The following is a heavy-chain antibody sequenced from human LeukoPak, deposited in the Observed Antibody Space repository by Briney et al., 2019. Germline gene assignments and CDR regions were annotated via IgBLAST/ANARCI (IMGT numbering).Heavy chain of an antibody. V-gene: IGHV3-23*01. D-gene: IGHD6-13*01. CDR3: AKPRGAAAAFYDAFDI. Sequence: GGSLRLSCAASGFTFSSYAMSWVRQAPGRGLEWVSLISGSGGSTYYADSVKGRFTISRDNSKNTLYLQMNSLRAEDTAVYYCAKPRGAAAAFYDAFDIWGQGTMVTVSS. J-gene: IGHJ3*02. CDR2: ISGSGGST. CDR1: GFTFSSYA.